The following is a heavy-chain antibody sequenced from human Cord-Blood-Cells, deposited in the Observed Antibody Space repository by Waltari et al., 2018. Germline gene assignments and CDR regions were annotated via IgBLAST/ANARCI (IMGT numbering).Heavy chain of an antibody. V-gene: IGHV4-34*01. CDR3: ARGPTIFGVVIMGFDY. Sequence: QVQLQQWGAGLLKPSETLSPTCAVYGGSFSGYYWSWPRPRPGKGLEWIGEINHSGSTNYNPSLKSRVTISVDTSKNQFSLKLSSVTAADTAVYYCARGPTIFGVVIMGFDYWGQGTLVTVSS. D-gene: IGHD3-3*01. CDR2: INHSGST. CDR1: GGSFSGYY. J-gene: IGHJ4*02.